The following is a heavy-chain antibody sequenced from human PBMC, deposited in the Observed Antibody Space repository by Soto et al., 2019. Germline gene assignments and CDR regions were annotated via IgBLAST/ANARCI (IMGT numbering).Heavy chain of an antibody. CDR3: AAELDDYGDYNY. CDR2: IVVGSGNT. Sequence: QMQLLQSGPEVRKPGTSVKVSCKASGFTFTNSAVQWVRQARGQRLEWIGWIVVGSGNTNYAQKFQERVTITRDMSTSTAYMELSSLRSEDTAVYYCAAELDDYGDYNYWGQGTLVTVSS. D-gene: IGHD4-17*01. CDR1: GFTFTNSA. J-gene: IGHJ4*02. V-gene: IGHV1-58*01.